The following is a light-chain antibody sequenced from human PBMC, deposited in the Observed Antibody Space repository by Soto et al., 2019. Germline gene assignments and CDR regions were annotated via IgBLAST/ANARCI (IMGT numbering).Light chain of an antibody. Sequence: DIQMTQSPSSLSTSVGDRVTITCRASQGISNYLAWYQQKPGKVPKLLIYAASTLQSGVPSRFSGSGSGTDFTLTISILQPEDVAPYYCQKYNSAPWTFGQGTKVEIK. CDR1: QGISNY. J-gene: IGKJ1*01. CDR2: AAS. CDR3: QKYNSAPWT. V-gene: IGKV1-27*01.